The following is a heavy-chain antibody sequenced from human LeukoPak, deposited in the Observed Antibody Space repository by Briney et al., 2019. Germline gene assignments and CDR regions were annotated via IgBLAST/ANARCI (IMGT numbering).Heavy chain of an antibody. J-gene: IGHJ4*02. Sequence: PSETLSLTCTVSGVSFSSGESYWSWLGQAPGKGLEWIGHIYHSGTTFFNPSLKNRLTMSVDTSKNQFSLNLSSVTTADTAVYYCARDLEYSNWGQGTLVTVSS. V-gene: IGHV4-30-4*01. CDR3: ARDLEYSN. CDR2: IYHSGTT. D-gene: IGHD2/OR15-2a*01. CDR1: GVSFSSGESY.